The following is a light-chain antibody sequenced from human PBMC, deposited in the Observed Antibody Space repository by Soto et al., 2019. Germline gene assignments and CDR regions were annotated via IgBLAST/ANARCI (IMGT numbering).Light chain of an antibody. Sequence: DIVMTQSPDSLAVSLGERATINCKSSQSILYTSNNKNYLAWFQQKPGQPPKLLIHWASIRESGVPDRFSGSASGTDFTLTISSLQAEDVAVYYCQQYHSTPYTFGQGTKLEIK. V-gene: IGKV4-1*01. CDR2: WAS. CDR1: QSILYTSNNKNY. J-gene: IGKJ2*01. CDR3: QQYHSTPYT.